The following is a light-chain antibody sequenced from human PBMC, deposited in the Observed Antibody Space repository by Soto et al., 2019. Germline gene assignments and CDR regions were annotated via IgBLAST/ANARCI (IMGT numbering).Light chain of an antibody. CDR3: LQHNDYPPT. Sequence: DIQMTQSPSSLSASVGDRVTITCRASQDIRYDFGWFQQKPGKAPKRLIYAASSLQSGVPSRFSGSGSGTEFTLTISSLQPEDYATYYCLQHNDYPPTFGQGTKVEI. V-gene: IGKV1-17*01. CDR2: AAS. J-gene: IGKJ1*01. CDR1: QDIRYD.